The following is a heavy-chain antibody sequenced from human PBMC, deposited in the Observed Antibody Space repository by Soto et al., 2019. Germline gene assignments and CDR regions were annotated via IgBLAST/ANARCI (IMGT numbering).Heavy chain of an antibody. V-gene: IGHV1-46*01. CDR3: AGVFLAAAVDDGMDV. CDR1: GYTFTSYY. D-gene: IGHD6-13*01. Sequence: QVQLLQSGAEVKKPGASVKVSCKASGYTFTSYYMHWVRQAPGQGLEWMGIINPSGGSTSYAQKFQGRVTMTRDKSTSTVYVELSSLRSEDTAVYYCAGVFLAAAVDDGMDVWGQVTTVTVSS. CDR2: INPSGGST. J-gene: IGHJ6*02.